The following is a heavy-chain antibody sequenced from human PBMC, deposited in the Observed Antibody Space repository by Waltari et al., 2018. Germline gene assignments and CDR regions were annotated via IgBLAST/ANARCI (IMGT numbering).Heavy chain of an antibody. Sequence: QVQLVESGGTVVRPGKSLRLSCVGSGFIFGSNGMHWVRQAPGKGLEWVVGVSYDGSETYYGDSVKGRFTISRDNSNNTLHLQMTSLRDEDTAIFYCARGPVDGTKRGAFDIWGQGTMVTVSS. CDR1: GFIFGSNG. CDR2: VSYDGSET. V-gene: IGHV3-30*03. J-gene: IGHJ3*02. CDR3: ARGPVDGTKRGAFDI. D-gene: IGHD1-1*01.